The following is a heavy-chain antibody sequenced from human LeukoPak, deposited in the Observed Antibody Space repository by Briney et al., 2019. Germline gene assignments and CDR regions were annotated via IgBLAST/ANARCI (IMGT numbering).Heavy chain of an antibody. V-gene: IGHV3-23*01. CDR3: AKDRDSSSCP. J-gene: IGHJ5*02. D-gene: IGHD6-13*01. CDR1: GFTFTSYA. CDR2: ISSSGGST. Sequence: PGGSLRLSCAASGFTFTSYAMSWVRQAPGKGLEWASAISSSGGSTYYADSVKGRFTISRDNSKNTLYLQMNSLRAEDTAVYYCAKDRDSSSCPWGQGTLVTVSS.